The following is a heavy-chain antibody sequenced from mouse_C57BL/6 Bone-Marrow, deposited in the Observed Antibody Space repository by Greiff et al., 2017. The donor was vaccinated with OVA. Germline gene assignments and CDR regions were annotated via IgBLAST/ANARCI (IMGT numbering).Heavy chain of an antibody. D-gene: IGHD2-4*01. CDR2: IDPNSGGT. J-gene: IGHJ4*01. CDR3: ARGGVIYYDLYYYAMDY. Sequence: QVQLKQPGAELVKPGASVKLSCKASGYTFTSYWMHWVKQRPGRGLGWIGRIDPNSGGTKYNEKFKSKATMTGDKPSSTAYMQLSSLTYEDSAVYYCARGGVIYYDLYYYAMDYWGQGTSVTVSS. V-gene: IGHV1-72*01. CDR1: GYTFTSYW.